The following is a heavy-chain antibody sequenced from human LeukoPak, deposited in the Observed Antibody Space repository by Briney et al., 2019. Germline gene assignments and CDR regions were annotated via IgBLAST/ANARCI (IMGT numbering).Heavy chain of an antibody. D-gene: IGHD1-26*01. V-gene: IGHV3-7*05. J-gene: IGHJ4*02. CDR1: GFTFSSHW. CDR2: IREYRSEK. Sequence: GGSLRLSCAASGFTFSSHWMNWVRQAPGKGLKWVANIREYRSEKYYVDSVKGRFTISRDNAKNSLCLQMNSLRAEDRAIYNCVRSGGYWGQGTLVTVSS. CDR3: VRSGGY.